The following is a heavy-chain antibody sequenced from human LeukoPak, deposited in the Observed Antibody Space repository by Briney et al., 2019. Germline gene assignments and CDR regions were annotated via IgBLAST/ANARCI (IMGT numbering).Heavy chain of an antibody. Sequence: GGSLSLSCTASESTFSSFPMSWVRQAPGRGLEWISSISSSGSLISYADSLKGRFTVSRDNAKNSLYVQMNSLRAEDTALYYCAKIGVSGQWYFDLWGRGTLVTVSS. V-gene: IGHV3-21*01. D-gene: IGHD5/OR15-5a*01. CDR3: AKIGVSGQWYFDL. CDR1: ESTFSSFP. CDR2: ISSSGSLI. J-gene: IGHJ2*01.